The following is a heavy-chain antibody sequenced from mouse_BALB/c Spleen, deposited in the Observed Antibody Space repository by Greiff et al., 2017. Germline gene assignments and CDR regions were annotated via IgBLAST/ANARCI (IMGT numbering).Heavy chain of an antibody. J-gene: IGHJ4*01. V-gene: IGHV3-8*02. CDR2: ISYSGST. D-gene: IGHD2-3*01. Sequence: DVQLQESGPSLVKPSQTLSLTCSVTGDSITSGYWNWIRKFPGNKLEYMGYISYSGSTYYNPSLKSRISITRDTSKNQYYLQLNSVTTEDTATYYCARFLYDPYYAMDYWGQGTSVTVSS. CDR3: ARFLYDPYYAMDY. CDR1: GDSITSGY.